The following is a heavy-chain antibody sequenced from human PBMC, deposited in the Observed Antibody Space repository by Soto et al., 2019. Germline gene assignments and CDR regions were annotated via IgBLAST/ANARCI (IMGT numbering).Heavy chain of an antibody. CDR3: ARDGVSGWFDY. D-gene: IGHD6-19*01. J-gene: IGHJ4*02. Sequence: GGSLRLSCAASGFTFSSYGMHWVRQAPGKGMEWVAVIWYDGSNKYYADSVKGRFTISRDNSKNTLYLQMNSLRAEDTAVYYCARDGVSGWFDYWGQGTLLSVSS. CDR2: IWYDGSNK. V-gene: IGHV3-33*01. CDR1: GFTFSSYG.